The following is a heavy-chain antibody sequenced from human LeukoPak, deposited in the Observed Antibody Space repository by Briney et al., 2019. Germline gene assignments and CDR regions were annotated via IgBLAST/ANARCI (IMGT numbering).Heavy chain of an antibody. D-gene: IGHD5-12*01. CDR1: GFTFNNYA. CDR3: ASDGPYIGYGYDY. CDR2: ISDGGTT. Sequence: GGSLRLSCAASGFTFNNYAFNWVRQPPGKGLEWVSGISDGGTTYYTDSVKSRFTISRDNAKNSLYLQMNSLRAEDTAFYYCASDGPYIGYGYDYWGRGVLVTVSS. V-gene: IGHV3-20*04. J-gene: IGHJ4*02.